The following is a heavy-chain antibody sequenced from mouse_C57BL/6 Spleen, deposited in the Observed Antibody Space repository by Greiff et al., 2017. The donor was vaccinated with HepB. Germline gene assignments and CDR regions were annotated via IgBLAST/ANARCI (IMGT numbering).Heavy chain of an antibody. D-gene: IGHD1-1*01. CDR3: AREEDYGSSYRYFDV. V-gene: IGHV5-4*01. CDR1: GFTFSSYA. J-gene: IGHJ1*03. Sequence: EVHLVESGGGLVKPGGSLKLSCAASGFTFSSYAMSWVRQTPEKRLEWVATISDGGSYTYYPDNVKGRFTISRDNAKNNLYLQMSHLKSEDTAMYYCAREEDYGSSYRYFDVWGTGTTVTVSS. CDR2: ISDGGSYT.